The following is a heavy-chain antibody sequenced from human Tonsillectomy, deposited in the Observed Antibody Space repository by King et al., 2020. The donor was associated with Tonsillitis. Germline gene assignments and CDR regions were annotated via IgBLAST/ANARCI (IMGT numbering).Heavy chain of an antibody. Sequence: VQLVESGGGLVKPGGSLRLSCAASGFSFSSYTMNWVRQAPGKGLEWVSSISSSSSYIYYADSVKGRFTISRDNAKNSLYLHMNSLRAEDTAVYYCARDRVGWPTGYWCPGTLVTVSS. CDR1: GFSFSSYT. CDR3: ARDRVGWPTGY. J-gene: IGHJ4*02. CDR2: ISSSSSYI. V-gene: IGHV3-21*01. D-gene: IGHD1-26*01.